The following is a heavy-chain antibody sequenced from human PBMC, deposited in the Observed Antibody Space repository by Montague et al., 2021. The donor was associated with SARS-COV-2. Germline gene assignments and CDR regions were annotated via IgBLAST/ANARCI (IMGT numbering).Heavy chain of an antibody. CDR3: ASGSYPSGSYYNRYYYGLDI. J-gene: IGHJ6*02. Sequence: SETLSLTCAVYGGSLSGYYWSWIRQPPEKGLEWIGEISHSANTKYNPSLKSPVTISIDTSKNQFSLKMTSVTAADTATYYCASGSYPSGSYYNRYYYGLDIGGQGTTVIVSS. CDR2: ISHSANT. D-gene: IGHD3-10*01. CDR1: GGSLSGYY. V-gene: IGHV4-34*01.